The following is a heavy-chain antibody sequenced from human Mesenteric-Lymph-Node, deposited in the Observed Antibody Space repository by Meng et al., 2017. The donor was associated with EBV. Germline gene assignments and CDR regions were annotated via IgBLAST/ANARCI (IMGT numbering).Heavy chain of an antibody. CDR3: ARGVGSTDDWFDP. D-gene: IGHD3-10*01. V-gene: IGHV3-74*02. Sequence: EVQRVESGGGLVQAGGFLRLSCAASGFNFSSYAMSWVRQAPGKGLEWVSHIKSDGSVTNYANSVKGRFTISRDNAKNTLYLQMNSLRVDDTAVYYCARGVGSTDDWFDPWGQGTLVTVSS. J-gene: IGHJ5*02. CDR1: GFNFSSYA. CDR2: IKSDGSVT.